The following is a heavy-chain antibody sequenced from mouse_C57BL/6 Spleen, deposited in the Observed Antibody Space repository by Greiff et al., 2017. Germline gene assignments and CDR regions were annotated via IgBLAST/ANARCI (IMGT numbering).Heavy chain of an antibody. J-gene: IGHJ2*01. D-gene: IGHD1-1*01. CDR1: GYAFSSYW. CDR2: IYPGDGAT. Sequence: QVQLQQSGAELVKPGASVTISCKASGYAFSSYWMNWVKQRPGKGLEWIGQIYPGDGATNYNGKFKGKATLTADKSSSTAYMQRSSLTSEDSAVYYCERDGKGYFDYWGQGTTLTVSS. CDR3: ERDGKGYFDY. V-gene: IGHV1-80*01.